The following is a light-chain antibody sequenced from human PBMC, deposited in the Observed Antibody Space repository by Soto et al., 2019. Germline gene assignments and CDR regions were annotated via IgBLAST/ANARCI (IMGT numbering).Light chain of an antibody. Sequence: PSSLSASVGDRVTITCRASQRIRTYLHWFQQKPGKAPKLIIYAASNLQSGVPSRFSGSGSGTDFALTISSLQTEDFETYYCQQSYSNIRTFGQGTKVDIK. CDR2: AAS. J-gene: IGKJ1*01. CDR1: QRIRTY. V-gene: IGKV1-39*01. CDR3: QQSYSNIRT.